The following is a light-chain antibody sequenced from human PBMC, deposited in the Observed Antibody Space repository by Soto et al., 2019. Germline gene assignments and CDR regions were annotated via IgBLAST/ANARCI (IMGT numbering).Light chain of an antibody. CDR1: QSVLYSSNNKNY. V-gene: IGKV4-1*01. CDR2: WAS. Sequence: DIVMTQSPDSLAVYLGERATINCKSSQSVLYSSNNKNYLAGYQQRPGQPPKLLIYWASTRESGVPDRFSGSGSGTDFTLTITSLQAEDVAVYYCQQYESTPPTFGQGTKLEIK. CDR3: QQYESTPPT. J-gene: IGKJ2*01.